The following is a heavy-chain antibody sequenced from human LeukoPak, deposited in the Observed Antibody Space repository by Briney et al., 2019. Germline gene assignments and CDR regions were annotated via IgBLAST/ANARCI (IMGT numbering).Heavy chain of an antibody. Sequence: SETLSLTCTVSGGSISSGDYCWSWIRQPPGKGLEWIGYIYYSGSTYYNPSLKSRVTISVDTSKNQFSLKLSSVTAADTAVYYCARGIVVVPSLYYYYGMDVWGQGTTVTVSS. J-gene: IGHJ6*02. V-gene: IGHV4-30-4*01. CDR1: GGSISSGDYC. CDR2: IYYSGST. CDR3: ARGIVVVPSLYYYYGMDV. D-gene: IGHD2-2*01.